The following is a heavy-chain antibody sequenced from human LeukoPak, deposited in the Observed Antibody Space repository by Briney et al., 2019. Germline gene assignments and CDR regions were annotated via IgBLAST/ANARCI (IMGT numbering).Heavy chain of an antibody. J-gene: IGHJ4*02. Sequence: QPGGSLRLSCAASGFTFSTYATHWVRQAPGKGLEWISVISGGGDSTHYADSVKGRFTISRDNSKNTLYLQMNSLRAEDTAVYFCARDDYKADAYWGQGTLVTVSS. CDR1: GFTFSTYA. D-gene: IGHD4/OR15-4a*01. CDR2: ISGGGDST. CDR3: ARDDYKADAY. V-gene: IGHV3-23*01.